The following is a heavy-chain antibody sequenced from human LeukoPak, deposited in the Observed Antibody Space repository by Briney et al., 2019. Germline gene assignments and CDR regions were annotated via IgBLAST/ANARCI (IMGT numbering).Heavy chain of an antibody. CDR2: ISSNGGST. CDR1: GFTFSRYA. Sequence: PGGSLRLSCAASGFTFSRYAMHWVRQAPGKGLEYVSAISSNGGSTYYANSVKGRFTISRDNSKNTLYLQMGSLRAEDMAVYYCARAEERLSFDYWGQGTLVTVSS. CDR3: ARAEERLSFDY. V-gene: IGHV3-64*01. D-gene: IGHD1-1*01. J-gene: IGHJ4*02.